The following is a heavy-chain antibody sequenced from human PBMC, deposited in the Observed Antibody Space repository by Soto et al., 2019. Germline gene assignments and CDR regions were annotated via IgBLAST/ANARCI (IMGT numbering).Heavy chain of an antibody. V-gene: IGHV3-7*03. J-gene: IGHJ6*02. CDR3: ARDREAARLGGEYGMDV. D-gene: IGHD6-6*01. Sequence: GSLRLSCAASGFTFSSYWMSWVRQAPGKGLEWVANIKQDGSEKYYVDSVKGRFTISRDNAKNSLYLQMNSLRAEDTAVYYCARDREAARLGGEYGMDVWGQGTTVTVSS. CDR1: GFTFSSYW. CDR2: IKQDGSEK.